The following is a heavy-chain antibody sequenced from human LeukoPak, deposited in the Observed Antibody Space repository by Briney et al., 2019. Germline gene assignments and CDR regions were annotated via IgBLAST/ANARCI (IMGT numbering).Heavy chain of an antibody. CDR1: GFTFSNYW. Sequence: GGSLRLSCAASGFTFSNYWMHWVRQAPGKGLVWVSRINSDGSVTNYADSVKGRFTISRDNAKNTLYLQMNSLRAEDTAMYYCTRACGSDWYSLGYWGQGTLVTVSS. V-gene: IGHV3-74*01. J-gene: IGHJ4*02. CDR2: INSDGSVT. D-gene: IGHD2-21*02. CDR3: TRACGSDWYSLGY.